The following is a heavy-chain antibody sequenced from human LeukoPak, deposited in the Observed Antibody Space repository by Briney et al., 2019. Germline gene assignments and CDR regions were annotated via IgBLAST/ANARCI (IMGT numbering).Heavy chain of an antibody. Sequence: PGGSLRLSCAASGFTFSSYAMSWVRQAPGKGLEWVSAISGSDGSTYYADSVKGRFTISRDNSKNTLYLQMNSLRAEDTAVYYCAKLPGYSGYSSWFDPWGQGTLVTVSS. CDR1: GFTFSSYA. J-gene: IGHJ5*02. CDR3: AKLPGYSGYSSWFDP. CDR2: ISGSDGST. V-gene: IGHV3-23*01. D-gene: IGHD5-12*01.